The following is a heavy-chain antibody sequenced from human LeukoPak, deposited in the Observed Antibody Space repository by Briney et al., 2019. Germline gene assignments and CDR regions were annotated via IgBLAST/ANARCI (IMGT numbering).Heavy chain of an antibody. J-gene: IGHJ5*02. Sequence: GRSLRLSCAASGFTFSSCGMHWVRQAPGKGLEWVAVIWYDGSNKYYADSVKGRFTISRDNSKNTLYLQMNSLRAEDTAVYYCARDRGTWFDPWGQGTLVTVSS. D-gene: IGHD1-1*01. V-gene: IGHV3-33*01. CDR2: IWYDGSNK. CDR1: GFTFSSCG. CDR3: ARDRGTWFDP.